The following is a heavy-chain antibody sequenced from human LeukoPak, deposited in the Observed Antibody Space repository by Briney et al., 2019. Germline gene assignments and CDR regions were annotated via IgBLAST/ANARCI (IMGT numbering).Heavy chain of an antibody. D-gene: IGHD3-3*01. Sequence: GGSLRLSCAASGFTSTNYWMSWVRQAPGKGLEWVGNINQGGSQEYYVDSVKGRFTLSRDIAENSLFLQLNNLRVEDTAVYYCARGGYYDFWSGYFNRGPYYYYMDVWGKGTTVTVSS. J-gene: IGHJ6*03. CDR2: INQGGSQE. V-gene: IGHV3-7*01. CDR3: ARGGYYDFWSGYFNRGPYYYYMDV. CDR1: GFTSTNYW.